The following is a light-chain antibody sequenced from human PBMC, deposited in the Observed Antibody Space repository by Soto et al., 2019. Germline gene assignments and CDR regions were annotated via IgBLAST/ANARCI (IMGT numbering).Light chain of an antibody. V-gene: IGLV2-14*01. CDR3: SSYTSSTTVV. CDR2: EVS. Sequence: QSVLTQPASVSGSPGQSITISCTGTSSDVGGYKYVSWYQQHPGKVPKLMIYEVSNRPSGVSTRFSGSKSGNTASLTISGLQAEDEADYYCSSYTSSTTVVFGGGTNVTVL. J-gene: IGLJ2*01. CDR1: SSDVGGYKY.